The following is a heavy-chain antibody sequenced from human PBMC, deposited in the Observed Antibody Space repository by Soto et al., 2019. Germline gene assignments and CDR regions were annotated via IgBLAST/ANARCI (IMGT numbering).Heavy chain of an antibody. CDR2: VYFSGSA. V-gene: IGHV4-30-4*08. CDR3: ASVPIVGVTGHGGFDV. J-gene: IGHJ3*01. CDR1: GGSISSGTHY. D-gene: IGHD1-26*01. Sequence: QVHLQESGPGLVRPSQTLSLTCTVSGGSISSGTHYWSWIRQTPGKGLEFIDHVYFSGSAYYKASNEGGFNISIDTSKHHFSLALDSVTGADTAIYFCASVPIVGVTGHGGFDVWGPATVVIVSS.